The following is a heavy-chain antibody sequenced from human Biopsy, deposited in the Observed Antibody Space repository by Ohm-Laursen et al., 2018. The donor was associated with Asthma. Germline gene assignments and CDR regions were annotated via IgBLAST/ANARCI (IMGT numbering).Heavy chain of an antibody. CDR3: ASTYYDFLTGQVKDVFGV. CDR1: GYNFISFA. Sequence: ASVKVSCKASGYNFISFAIHWVRQAPGQRLEWMGWVNTGNGDTKYSQKFQGRVTITRDTSANTAYMELRSLRSEDTATYYCASTYYDFLTGQVKDVFGVWGQGTMVTVSS. V-gene: IGHV1-3*04. D-gene: IGHD3-9*01. CDR2: VNTGNGDT. J-gene: IGHJ3*01.